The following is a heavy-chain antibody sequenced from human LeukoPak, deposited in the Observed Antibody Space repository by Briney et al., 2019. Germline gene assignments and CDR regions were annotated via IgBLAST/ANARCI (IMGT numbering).Heavy chain of an antibody. CDR2: IKEDGSEK. CDR1: GFTFSTYW. CDR3: ARDSSGYQ. D-gene: IGHD3-22*01. V-gene: IGHV3-7*01. J-gene: IGHJ4*02. Sequence: PGGSLRLSCAASGFTFSTYWMSWVRQAPGKGWEWVANIKEDGSEKYDGDSVKGRFTISRDNAKNSLYLQMNSLRAEDTAVYYCARDSSGYQWGQGTLVNVS.